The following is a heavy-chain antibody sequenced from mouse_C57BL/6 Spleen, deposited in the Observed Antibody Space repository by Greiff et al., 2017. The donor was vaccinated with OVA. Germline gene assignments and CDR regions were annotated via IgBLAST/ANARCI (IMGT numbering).Heavy chain of an antibody. CDR3: ARSDDYLFAY. Sequence: VQLQQPGAELVMPGASVKLSCKASGYTFTSYWMHWVKQRPGQGLEWIGEIDPSDSYTNYNQKFKGKSTLSVDKSSSTAYMQLSSRTSEDSAVYYCARSDDYLFAYWGQGTLVTVSA. D-gene: IGHD2-4*01. CDR2: IDPSDSYT. J-gene: IGHJ3*01. V-gene: IGHV1-69*01. CDR1: GYTFTSYW.